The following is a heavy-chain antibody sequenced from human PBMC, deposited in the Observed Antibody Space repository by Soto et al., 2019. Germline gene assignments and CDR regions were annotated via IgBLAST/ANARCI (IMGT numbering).Heavy chain of an antibody. CDR3: ARATEASYGMDV. V-gene: IGHV3-33*01. CDR2: IWYDGSNK. CDR1: GFTFSSYG. J-gene: IGHJ6*02. Sequence: RLSCAASGFTFSSYGMHWVRQAPGKGLEWVAVIWYDGSNKYYADSVKGRFTISRDNSKNTLYLQMNSLRAEDTAVYYCARATEASYGMDVWGQGTTVTVSS.